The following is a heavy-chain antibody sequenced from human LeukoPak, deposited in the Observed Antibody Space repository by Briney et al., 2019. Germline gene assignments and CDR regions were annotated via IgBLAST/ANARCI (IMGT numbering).Heavy chain of an antibody. J-gene: IGHJ4*02. CDR3: ARAAGGNSGRLDY. Sequence: SVKVSCKASGGTFSNYAITWVRQAPGQGLEWMEGVIPIFGPPNYAQKFQGRVTLTSDESTSTAYMELSSLRSEDTAVYYCARAAGGNSGRLDYWGQGTLVIVSS. CDR1: GGTFSNYA. CDR2: VIPIFGPP. V-gene: IGHV1-69*01. D-gene: IGHD4-23*01.